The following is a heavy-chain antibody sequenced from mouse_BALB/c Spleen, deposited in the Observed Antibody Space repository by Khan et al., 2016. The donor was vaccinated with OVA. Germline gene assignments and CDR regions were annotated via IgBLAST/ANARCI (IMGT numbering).Heavy chain of an antibody. CDR2: ISTYSGNT. Sequence: QVQLQQSGPELVRPGVSVKISCKGSGFTFTDYAMHWVKQSHAKSLEWIGLISTYSGNTNYNQKFKGKATMTVDKSSSTAYMELARLTSEDSAIYYCARPAYEGYYDYWGQGTTLTVSS. D-gene: IGHD2-3*01. CDR3: ARPAYEGYYDY. J-gene: IGHJ2*01. V-gene: IGHV1S137*01. CDR1: GFTFTDYA.